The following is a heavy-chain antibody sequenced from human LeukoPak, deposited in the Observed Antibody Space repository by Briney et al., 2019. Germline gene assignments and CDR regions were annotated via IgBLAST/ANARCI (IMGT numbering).Heavy chain of an antibody. D-gene: IGHD3-22*01. CDR3: AKPRNYYDNGGYYNYFDP. V-gene: IGHV1-2*02. J-gene: IGHJ5*02. CDR1: GYTFTGYY. CDR2: INPNSGGT. Sequence: ASVKVSCKASGYTFTGYYIHWVRQAPGQGLEWMGWINPNSGGTNYAQKFQGRVTMTTDTFTNTAYMELRSLRSDDTAVYYCAKPRNYYDNGGYYNYFDPWGQGTLVTVSS.